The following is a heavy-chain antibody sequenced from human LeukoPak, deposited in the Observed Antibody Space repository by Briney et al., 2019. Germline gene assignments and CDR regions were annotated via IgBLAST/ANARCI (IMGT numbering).Heavy chain of an antibody. D-gene: IGHD3-10*01. Sequence: ASVKVSCKASGGTFSSYAISWVRQAPGQGLEWMGGIIPIFGTANYAQKFQGRVTITTDESTSTAYMELSSLRSEDTAVYYCAGNPTMVRAPPGGFDPWGQGTLVTVSS. CDR3: AGNPTMVRAPPGGFDP. CDR1: GGTFSSYA. V-gene: IGHV1-69*05. CDR2: IIPIFGTA. J-gene: IGHJ5*02.